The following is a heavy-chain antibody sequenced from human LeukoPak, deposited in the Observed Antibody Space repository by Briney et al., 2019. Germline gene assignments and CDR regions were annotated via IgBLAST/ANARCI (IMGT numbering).Heavy chain of an antibody. V-gene: IGHV4-59*01. CDR1: GVSINTYF. Sequence: KPSETLSLTCTVSGVSINTYFWSWIRQPPGKGLEWIGYVYYNGITNYNPSLKSRVSISLATSKNQFPLRLNSVTAAGTAVYYFASQLGGTTFHWGQGTLVTVSS. J-gene: IGHJ4*02. CDR2: VYYNGIT. D-gene: IGHD1/OR15-1a*01. CDR3: ASQLGGTTFH.